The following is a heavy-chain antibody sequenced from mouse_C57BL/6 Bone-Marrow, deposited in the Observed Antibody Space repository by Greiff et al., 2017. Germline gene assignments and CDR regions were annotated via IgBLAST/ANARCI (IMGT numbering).Heavy chain of an antibody. D-gene: IGHD2-1*01. V-gene: IGHV1-22*01. CDR3: ARTYGNYQLYFDV. CDR2: INPNNGGT. CDR1: GYTFTDYN. J-gene: IGHJ1*03. Sequence: EVQLQQSGPELVKPGASVKMSCKASGYTFTDYNMHWVKQSHGKSLEWIGYINPNNGGTSYNQKFKVKATLTVNKSSSTAFMELRSLTSEDSSVYYCARTYGNYQLYFDVWGTGTTVTVSS.